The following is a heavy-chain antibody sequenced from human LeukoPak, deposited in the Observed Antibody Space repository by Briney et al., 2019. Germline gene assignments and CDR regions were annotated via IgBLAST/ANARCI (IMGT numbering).Heavy chain of an antibody. Sequence: GGSLRLSCAASGFTVSSNYMSWVRQAPGKGLEWVSVIYSSGSTYYADSVKGRFTISRDNSKNTLYLQMNSLRAEDTAVYYCAKMGKTENHYGSGRFSYYYYMDVWGEGTTVTISS. CDR2: IYSSGST. CDR3: AKMGKTENHYGSGRFSYYYYMDV. V-gene: IGHV3-66*03. D-gene: IGHD3-10*01. J-gene: IGHJ6*03. CDR1: GFTVSSNY.